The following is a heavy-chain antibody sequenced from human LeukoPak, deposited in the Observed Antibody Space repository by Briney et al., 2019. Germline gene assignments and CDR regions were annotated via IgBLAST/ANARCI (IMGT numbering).Heavy chain of an antibody. Sequence: GGSLRLSCAASGFTFSSYSLNWVRQAPGKGLEWISYITSTNSIIQYADSVKGRFTISRDNAKNSLYLQMNSLRDEDTAVYYCASDLQSSFDYWGQAALVTLAS. CDR3: ASDLQSSFDY. D-gene: IGHD6-6*01. J-gene: IGHJ4*02. CDR1: GFTFSSYS. V-gene: IGHV3-48*02. CDR2: ITSTNSII.